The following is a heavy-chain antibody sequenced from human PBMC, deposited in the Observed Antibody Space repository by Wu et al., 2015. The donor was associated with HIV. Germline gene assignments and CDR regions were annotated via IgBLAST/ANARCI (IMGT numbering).Heavy chain of an antibody. Sequence: VALVQGLGREVKKPGSSVKVSCKASGGTFSSYAISWVRQAPGQGLEWMGGIIPIFGTANYAQKFQGRVTITTDESTSTAYMELSSLRSEDTAVYYCARGRYYDSSGYYSFDYWGQGTLVTVSS. CDR3: ARGRYYDSSGYYSFDY. J-gene: IGHJ4*02. CDR1: GGTFSSYA. CDR2: IIPIFGTA. D-gene: IGHD3-22*01. V-gene: IGHV1-69*01.